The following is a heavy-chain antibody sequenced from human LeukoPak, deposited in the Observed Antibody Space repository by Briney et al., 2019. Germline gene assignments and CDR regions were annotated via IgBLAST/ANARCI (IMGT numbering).Heavy chain of an antibody. Sequence: ASVKVSCKASGYTFTSYYIHWVRQAPGQGLEWMGIINPSGGSTSYAQKFQGRVTMTRDTSTSTVYMELSSLRSEDTAVYYCASRFFSSRRQIYYFDYWGQGTLVTVSS. J-gene: IGHJ4*02. D-gene: IGHD3-3*01. CDR1: GYTFTSYY. CDR3: ASRFFSSRRQIYYFDY. V-gene: IGHV1-46*01. CDR2: INPSGGST.